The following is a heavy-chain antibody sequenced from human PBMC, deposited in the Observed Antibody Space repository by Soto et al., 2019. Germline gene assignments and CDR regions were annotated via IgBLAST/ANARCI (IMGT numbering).Heavy chain of an antibody. Sequence: QVQLVQSGAEVKKPGSSVKVSCKASGGTFSSYTISWVRQAPGQGLEWMGRIIPILGIANYAQKFQGRVTITADKSTSTAYMELSCLRSEDTAVYYCARGTNTRGAFDIWGQGTMVTVSS. V-gene: IGHV1-69*02. CDR3: ARGTNTRGAFDI. D-gene: IGHD1-1*01. CDR1: GGTFSSYT. CDR2: IIPILGIA. J-gene: IGHJ3*02.